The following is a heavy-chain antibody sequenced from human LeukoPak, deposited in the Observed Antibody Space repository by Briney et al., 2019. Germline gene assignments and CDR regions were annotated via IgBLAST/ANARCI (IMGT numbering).Heavy chain of an antibody. CDR3: AREVEYSSGWYWFDP. Sequence: SETLSLTCAVYGGSISSYYWSWIRQPAGKGLEWIGRIYSSGSTNYNPSLKSRVTMSVDTSKNQFSLKLSSVTAADTAVYYCAREVEYSSGWYWFDPWGQGTLVTVSS. D-gene: IGHD6-19*01. CDR1: GGSISSYY. CDR2: IYSSGST. V-gene: IGHV4-4*07. J-gene: IGHJ5*02.